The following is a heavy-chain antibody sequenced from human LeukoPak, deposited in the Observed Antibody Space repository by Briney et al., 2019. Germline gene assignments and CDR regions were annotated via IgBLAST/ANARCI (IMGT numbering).Heavy chain of an antibody. CDR2: IIPILGIA. CDR1: GGTFSSYA. J-gene: IGHJ4*02. V-gene: IGHV1-69*04. CDR3: ARDSCGSSTSCHDY. D-gene: IGHD2-2*01. Sequence: ASVKVSCKASGGTFSSYAISWVRQAPGQGLEWMGRIIPILGIANYAQKFQGRVTNTADKSTSTAYMELSSLRSEDTAVYYCARDSCGSSTSCHDYWGQGTLVTVSS.